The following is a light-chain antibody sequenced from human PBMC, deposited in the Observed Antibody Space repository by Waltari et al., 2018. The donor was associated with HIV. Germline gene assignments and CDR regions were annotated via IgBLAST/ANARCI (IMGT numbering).Light chain of an antibody. J-gene: IGLJ1*01. CDR2: GKD. V-gene: IGLV3-19*01. Sequence: SSDLTQDPAVSVALGQTVRITCQGASLRRYSANWYQQKPGQAPVVVMYGKDNRPSGIPDRFSGSSSGNTGSLTITGAQAEDEAVYYCDSRDTNDKHHVFGTGTKVTV. CDR1: SLRRYS. CDR3: DSRDTNDKHHV.